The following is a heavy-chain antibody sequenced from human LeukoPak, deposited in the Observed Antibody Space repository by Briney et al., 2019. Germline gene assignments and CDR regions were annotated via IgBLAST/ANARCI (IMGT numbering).Heavy chain of an antibody. D-gene: IGHD4-17*01. Sequence: AETLPLTCTVSGGSISSYYWSWVRQPPGKGLEWIWYIYYSGSTNYNPSLKSRVTISVDTSKNQFSLKLSSVTAAATAVSYCQSVLAYGDYRYVYWGQGTLVTVSS. J-gene: IGHJ4*02. V-gene: IGHV4-59*01. CDR3: QSVLAYGDYRYVY. CDR2: IYYSGST. CDR1: GGSISSYY.